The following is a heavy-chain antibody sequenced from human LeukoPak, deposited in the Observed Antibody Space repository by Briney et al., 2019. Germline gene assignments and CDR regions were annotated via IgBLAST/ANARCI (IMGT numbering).Heavy chain of an antibody. D-gene: IGHD3-3*01. V-gene: IGHV4-59*12. CDR1: GGSISSYY. CDR3: ARGHTDFWSGYYVNWFDP. J-gene: IGHJ5*02. CDR2: IYCSGST. Sequence: SETLSLTCTVSGGSISSYYWSWIRQPPGKGLEWIGYIYCSGSTNYNPSLKSRVTISVDTSKNQFSLKLSSVTAADTAVYYCARGHTDFWSGYYVNWFDPWGQGTLVTVSS.